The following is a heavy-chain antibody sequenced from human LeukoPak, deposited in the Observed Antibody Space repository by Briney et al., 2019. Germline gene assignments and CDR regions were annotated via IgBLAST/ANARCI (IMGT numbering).Heavy chain of an antibody. Sequence: GASVKVSCKAAGGTFSSNAISWVRQAPGQGLEWMGRIIPILGIANYAQKFQGRVTITADKSTSTAYMELSSLRSEDTAVYYCARDFVGDGSYSLYFDYWGQGTLVTVSS. CDR2: IIPILGIA. J-gene: IGHJ4*02. D-gene: IGHD1-26*01. CDR1: GGTFSSNA. CDR3: ARDFVGDGSYSLYFDY. V-gene: IGHV1-69*04.